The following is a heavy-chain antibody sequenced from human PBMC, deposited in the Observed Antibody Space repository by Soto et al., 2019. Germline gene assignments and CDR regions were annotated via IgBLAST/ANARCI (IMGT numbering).Heavy chain of an antibody. V-gene: IGHV1-18*01. CDR1: GYTFTSYG. CDR3: ATRSPAFDY. J-gene: IGHJ4*02. Sequence: QVQLVQSGPEVKKPGASVKVSCKTSGYTFTSYGISWVRQAPGQGLEWMGWITTDKGKTTYAQKFQGRVTRTTDTSTSTAYMELRSLISDDTAVYYCATRSPAFDYWGQGTLVAVSS. CDR2: ITTDKGKT.